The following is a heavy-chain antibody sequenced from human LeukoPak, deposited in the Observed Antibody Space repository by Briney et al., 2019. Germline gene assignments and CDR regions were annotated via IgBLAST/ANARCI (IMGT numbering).Heavy chain of an antibody. V-gene: IGHV4-34*01. J-gene: IGHJ4*02. CDR3: ARGKPARGSGRPSFDY. D-gene: IGHD3-10*01. CDR1: GGSFSGYY. CDR2: INHSGST. Sequence: SETLSLTCAVYGGSFSGYYWSWIRQPPGKGLEWIGEINHSGSTNYNPSLKSRVTIPVDTSKNQFSLKLSSVTAADTAVYYCARGKPARGSGRPSFDYWGQGTLVTVSS.